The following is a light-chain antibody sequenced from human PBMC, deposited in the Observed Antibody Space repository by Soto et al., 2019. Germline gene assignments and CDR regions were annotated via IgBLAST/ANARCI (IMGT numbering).Light chain of an antibody. CDR2: DVS. CDR3: NSYAGTSYV. Sequence: QSVLTQPASVSGTPGQSITISCTGTSSDVGAYNYVSWYQQYPGKAPKLIIYDVSNRPSGVSCRSSGSKSGNTASLTISELQAEDEADYYCNSYAGTSYVFGTGTKVTVL. J-gene: IGLJ1*01. CDR1: SSDVGAYNY. V-gene: IGLV2-14*03.